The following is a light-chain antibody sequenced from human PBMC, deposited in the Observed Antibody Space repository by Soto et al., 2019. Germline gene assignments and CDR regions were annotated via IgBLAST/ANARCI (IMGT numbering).Light chain of an antibody. CDR3: QQYNNWPPYT. CDR2: GAS. J-gene: IGKJ2*01. V-gene: IGKV3-15*01. Sequence: EIVMTQSPATLSVSPGERATLSCRASQSINSNLAWYQQRPGQAPRLLIYGASTRATGIPARFSGSGSGAEFTRTISSLQSEDFAVYYWQQYNNWPPYTFGQGTKLEI. CDR1: QSINSN.